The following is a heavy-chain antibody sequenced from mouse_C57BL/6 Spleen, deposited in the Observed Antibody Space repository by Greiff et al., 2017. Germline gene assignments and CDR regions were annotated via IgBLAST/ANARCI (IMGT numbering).Heavy chain of an antibody. CDR1: GYSITSGYD. Sequence: EVKLLESGPGMVKPSQSLSLTCTVTGYSITSGYDWHWIRHFPGNKLEWMGYISYSGSTNYNPSLKSRISITHDTSKNHFFLKLNSVTTEDTATYYCATNYGSSYDPFAYWGQGTLVTVSA. V-gene: IGHV3-1*01. J-gene: IGHJ3*01. D-gene: IGHD1-1*01. CDR3: ATNYGSSYDPFAY. CDR2: ISYSGST.